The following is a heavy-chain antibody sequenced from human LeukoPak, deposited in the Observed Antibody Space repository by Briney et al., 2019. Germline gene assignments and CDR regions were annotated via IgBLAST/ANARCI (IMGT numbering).Heavy chain of an antibody. CDR3: ARRGESGSYGYYRFDY. CDR1: GCTFSNYA. V-gene: IGHV3-23*01. D-gene: IGHD3-22*01. CDR2: ISGSSGLT. Sequence: GGSLRLSCAASGCTFSNYAMSWVRQAPGRGLERVSAISGSSGLTYYADSVKGRFTISRDNSKNTLFLQMNSLRAEDTAVYYCARRGESGSYGYYRFDYWGQGTLVTVSS. J-gene: IGHJ4*02.